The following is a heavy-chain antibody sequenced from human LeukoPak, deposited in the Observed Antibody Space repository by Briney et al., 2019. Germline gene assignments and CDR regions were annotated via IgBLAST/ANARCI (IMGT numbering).Heavy chain of an antibody. CDR2: ISGSGGST. Sequence: PGGSLRLSCAASGFTFSSYAMSWVRQAPGKGLEWVSAISGSGGSTYYADSVKGRFTISRDNSKNTLYLQMNSLRAEDTAVYYCAKAERITMIVVVITEDYFDYWGQGTLVTVSS. D-gene: IGHD3-22*01. CDR1: GFTFSSYA. CDR3: AKAERITMIVVVITEDYFDY. V-gene: IGHV3-23*01. J-gene: IGHJ4*02.